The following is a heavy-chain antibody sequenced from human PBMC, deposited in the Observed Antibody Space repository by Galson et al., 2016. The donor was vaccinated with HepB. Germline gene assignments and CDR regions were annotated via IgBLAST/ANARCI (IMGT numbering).Heavy chain of an antibody. J-gene: IGHJ3*02. CDR3: AKDKQSGWSFNDAFNM. CDR1: GFTFISYA. D-gene: IGHD6-19*01. Sequence: FLRLSCAASGFTFISYAMSWVRQTPGRGLEWVSAISGSGSTTYYADSVKGRFAISRDNSKSTLYLQMNSLRAEDTAVYFCAKDKQSGWSFNDAFNMWGQGTMVTVSS. V-gene: IGHV3-23*01. CDR2: ISGSGSTT.